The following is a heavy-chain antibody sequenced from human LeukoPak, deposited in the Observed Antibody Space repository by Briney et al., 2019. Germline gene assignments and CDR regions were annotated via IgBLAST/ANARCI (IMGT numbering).Heavy chain of an antibody. CDR1: GGSISGSSYY. V-gene: IGHV4-39*01. Sequence: SETLSLTCTVSGGSISGSSYYWGWIRQPPGKGLEWIGNVYYSGTTYYSPSLTSRVTISVDTSKNQFSLKLSSVTAADTAVYYCARQDTITTPGVDYWGQGTPVTVSS. CDR2: VYYSGTT. J-gene: IGHJ4*02. D-gene: IGHD3-3*01. CDR3: ARQDTITTPGVDY.